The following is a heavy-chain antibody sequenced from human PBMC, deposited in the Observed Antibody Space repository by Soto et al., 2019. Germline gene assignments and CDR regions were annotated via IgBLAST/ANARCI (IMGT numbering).Heavy chain of an antibody. CDR3: ARDTSGDGYSNRTFDY. D-gene: IGHD5-18*01. Sequence: PGGSLRLSCAASGFTFSSYAMHWVRQAPGKGLEWVAVISYDGSNKYYADSVKGRFTISRDNSKNTLYLQMNSLRAEDTAVYYCARDTSGDGYSNRTFDYWGQGTLVPVSS. CDR2: ISYDGSNK. V-gene: IGHV3-30-3*01. J-gene: IGHJ4*02. CDR1: GFTFSSYA.